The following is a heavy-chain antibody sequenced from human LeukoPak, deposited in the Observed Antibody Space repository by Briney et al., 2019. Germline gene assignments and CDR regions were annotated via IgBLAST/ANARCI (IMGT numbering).Heavy chain of an antibody. CDR2: ITWNSGSR. Sequence: GGSLRLSCAASGFTFDDYAMHWVRQAPGKGLEWVSGITWNSGSRGYADSVKGRFTISRDNAKNSLYLQMNSLRAEDTALYYCAKSQGYYYDSSDSSFDYWGQGTVVMVSA. CDR1: GFTFDDYA. D-gene: IGHD3-22*01. V-gene: IGHV3-9*01. CDR3: AKSQGYYYDSSDSSFDY. J-gene: IGHJ4*02.